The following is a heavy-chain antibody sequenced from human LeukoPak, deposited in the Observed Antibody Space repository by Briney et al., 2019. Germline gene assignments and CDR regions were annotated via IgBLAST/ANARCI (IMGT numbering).Heavy chain of an antibody. J-gene: IGHJ4*02. CDR2: ISSSGSTI. Sequence: GGSLRLSCAASGFTFSDYYMSWIRQAPGKRLEWVSYISSSGSTIYYADSVKGRFTISRDNAKNSLYLQMNSLRAEDTAVYYCARNYDFWSGYQYYFDYWGQGTLVTVSS. V-gene: IGHV3-11*01. CDR3: ARNYDFWSGYQYYFDY. D-gene: IGHD3-3*01. CDR1: GFTFSDYY.